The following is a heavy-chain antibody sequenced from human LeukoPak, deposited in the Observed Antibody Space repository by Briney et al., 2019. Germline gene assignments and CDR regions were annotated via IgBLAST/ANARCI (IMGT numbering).Heavy chain of an antibody. D-gene: IGHD5-18*01. CDR2: ISGSGDST. V-gene: IGHV3-23*01. CDR1: GLTFSSYA. CDR3: ANTGQGYAYGFDY. J-gene: IGHJ4*02. Sequence: GGSLRLSCAASGLTFSSYALSWVRQAPGKGLEWVSTISGSGDSTYYADSVKGRFTISRDNSNNSLYLQMNNLRVEDTAVFYCANTGQGYAYGFDYWGQGTLVTVSP.